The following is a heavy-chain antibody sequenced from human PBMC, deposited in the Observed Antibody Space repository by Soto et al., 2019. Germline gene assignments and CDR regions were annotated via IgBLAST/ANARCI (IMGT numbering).Heavy chain of an antibody. CDR3: ARAQGKGIVVVVAAETSIDY. J-gene: IGHJ4*02. V-gene: IGHV1-46*01. CDR2: INPSGGST. Sequence: QVQLVQSGAEVKKPGASVKVSCKASGYTFTSYYMHWVRQAPGQGLEWMGIINPSGGSTSYAQKFQGRVTMTRDTSTSTVDMELISLRSEDTAVYYCARAQGKGIVVVVAAETSIDYWGQGTLVTVSS. D-gene: IGHD2-15*01. CDR1: GYTFTSYY.